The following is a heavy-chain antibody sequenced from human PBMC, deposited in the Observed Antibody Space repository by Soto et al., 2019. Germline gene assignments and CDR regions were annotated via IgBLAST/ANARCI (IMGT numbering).Heavy chain of an antibody. Sequence: QVQLQESGPGLVKLSQTLSLTCTVSGGSISSGDYYWSWIRQPPGKGLEWIGYIYYSGNTYYSPSLKSRVTISVDTSKNQFSLKLSSVTAADTAVYYCARERPDGTRLDPWGQGTLVTVSS. CDR1: GGSISSGDYY. V-gene: IGHV4-30-4*01. J-gene: IGHJ5*02. D-gene: IGHD2-2*01. CDR2: IYYSGNT. CDR3: ARERPDGTRLDP.